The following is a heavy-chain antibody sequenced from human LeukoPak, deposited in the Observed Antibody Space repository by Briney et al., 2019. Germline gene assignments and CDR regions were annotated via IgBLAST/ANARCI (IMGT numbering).Heavy chain of an antibody. Sequence: PGGSLRLSCAASGFTFSNYAMSWVRQAPGTGLKCVSVISGSGVRTYYADSVKGRFTISRDIFKDTLFLQMNSLRADDTAVYYCARYSFYYDGSVYGMNVWGQGTTVTVSS. D-gene: IGHD3-22*01. CDR3: ARYSFYYDGSVYGMNV. CDR1: GFTFSNYA. CDR2: ISGSGVRT. J-gene: IGHJ6*02. V-gene: IGHV3-23*01.